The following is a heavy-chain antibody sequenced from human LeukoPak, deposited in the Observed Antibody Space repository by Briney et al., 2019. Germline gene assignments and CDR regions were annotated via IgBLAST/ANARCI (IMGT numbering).Heavy chain of an antibody. V-gene: IGHV3-74*01. CDR3: AKDLYGSGSHIDY. CDR1: GFTFSNYW. J-gene: IGHJ4*02. Sequence: PGGSLRLSCAASGFTFSNYWMHWVRQAPGKGLVWVSRINSDGINTSYADSVKGRFTISRDNSKNTLYLQMNSLRAEDTAVYYCAKDLYGSGSHIDYWGQGTLVTVSS. D-gene: IGHD3-10*01. CDR2: INSDGINT.